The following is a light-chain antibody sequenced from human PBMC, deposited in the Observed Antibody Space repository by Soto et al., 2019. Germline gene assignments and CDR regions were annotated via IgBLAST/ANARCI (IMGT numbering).Light chain of an antibody. V-gene: IGLV2-14*01. Sequence: QSALTQPASVSGSPGQSITISCTGTSSDVGSYNYVSWYQQHPGKAPKLMIYEVSNRPSGVSDRFSGSKSGNTASLTISGLQAADEADYYCSSYTSTATRVFGGGTKLTVL. CDR2: EVS. CDR1: SSDVGSYNY. J-gene: IGLJ3*02. CDR3: SSYTSTATRV.